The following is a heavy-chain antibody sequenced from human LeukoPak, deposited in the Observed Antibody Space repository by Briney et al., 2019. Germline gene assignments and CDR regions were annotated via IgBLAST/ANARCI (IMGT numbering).Heavy chain of an antibody. V-gene: IGHV3-20*04. J-gene: IGHJ3*02. Sequence: GGSLRLSCVVSGFTFEDYAINWVRQAPGKGLEWVSNINWNGGSTGYGDSVKGRFTISRDNAKNSVFLQMHSLRADDTALYFCARDMLPGDAFDIWGQGTMVIVSS. D-gene: IGHD3-10*02. CDR2: INWNGGST. CDR1: GFTFEDYA. CDR3: ARDMLPGDAFDI.